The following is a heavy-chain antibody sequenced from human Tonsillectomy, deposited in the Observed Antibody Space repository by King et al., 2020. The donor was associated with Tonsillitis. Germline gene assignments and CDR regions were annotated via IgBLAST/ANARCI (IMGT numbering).Heavy chain of an antibody. D-gene: IGHD2-2*01. CDR2: IKSKTDGGTT. CDR3: TTAVVPAAMKGSYYFDY. CDR1: GFTFSNAW. V-gene: IGHV3-15*01. Sequence: VQLVESGGGLVKPGGSLRLSCAASGFTFSNAWMSWVRQAPGKGLEWVGRIKSKTDGGTTDYAAPVKGRFTISRDDSKNTLYLQMNSLKTEDTAVYYCTTAVVPAAMKGSYYFDYWGQGTLVTVSS. J-gene: IGHJ4*02.